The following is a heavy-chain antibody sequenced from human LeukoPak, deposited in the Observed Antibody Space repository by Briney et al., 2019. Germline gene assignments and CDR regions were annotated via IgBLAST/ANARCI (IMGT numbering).Heavy chain of an antibody. CDR1: GYTFTSYY. CDR3: ARKSPPGGSGWYGIDY. CDR2: INPSGGST. Sequence: ASVKVSCKASGYTFTSYYMHWVRQAPGQGLEWMGIINPSGGSTSYAQKFQGRVTITRDTSASTAYMELSSLRSEATAVYYCARKSPPGGSGWYGIDYWGQGTLVTVSS. V-gene: IGHV1-46*01. D-gene: IGHD6-13*01. J-gene: IGHJ4*02.